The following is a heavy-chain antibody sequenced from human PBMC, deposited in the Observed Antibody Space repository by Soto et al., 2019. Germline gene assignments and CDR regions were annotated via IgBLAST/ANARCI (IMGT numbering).Heavy chain of an antibody. D-gene: IGHD5-12*01. CDR1: GYTFTSYA. CDR2: INTGNGNT. CDR3: ARAYSGYDVDY. V-gene: IGHV1-3*04. Sequence: ASVKVSCKASGYTFTSYAMHWVRQAPGQRLEWMGWINTGNGNTKYSQKFQGRVTITRDTSASTAYMELSSLRSEDTAVYYCARAYSGYDVDYWGQGTLVTVSS. J-gene: IGHJ4*02.